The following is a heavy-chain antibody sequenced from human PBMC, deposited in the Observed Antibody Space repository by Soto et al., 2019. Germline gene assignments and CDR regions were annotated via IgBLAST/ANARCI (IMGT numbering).Heavy chain of an antibody. CDR2: INHSGST. Sequence: QVQLQQWGAGLLKPSETLSLTCAVYGGSFSGYYWSWIRQPPGKGLEWIGEINHSGSTNYNPSLTSRVTISVDTSKNQVSLKLSSVAAADTAVYYCARIRTVAAAGTRRYYYYYMDVWGKGTTVTVYS. D-gene: IGHD6-13*01. CDR3: ARIRTVAAAGTRRYYYYYMDV. CDR1: GGSFSGYY. V-gene: IGHV4-34*01. J-gene: IGHJ6*03.